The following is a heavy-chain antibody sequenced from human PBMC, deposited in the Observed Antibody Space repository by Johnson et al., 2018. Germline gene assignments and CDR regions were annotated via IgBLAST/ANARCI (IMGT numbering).Heavy chain of an antibody. V-gene: IGHV3-7*01. J-gene: IGHJ6*03. CDR1: GFTFSNYW. Sequence: VQLLETGGGVVQPGRSLRLSCAASGFTFSNYWMIWVRQAPGKGLEWVASIHQDGSDKYYVDSVKGRFTISRDSAKNSLYLQMNSLRAEDTAGYYCARAVPRITIFAPYLDVWGKGTTVTVSS. D-gene: IGHD3-3*01. CDR3: ARAVPRITIFAPYLDV. CDR2: IHQDGSDK.